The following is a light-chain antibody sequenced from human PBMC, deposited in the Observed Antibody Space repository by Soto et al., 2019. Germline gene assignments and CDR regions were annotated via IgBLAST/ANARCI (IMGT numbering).Light chain of an antibody. V-gene: IGKV1-5*03. CDR3: QQYNRYSVT. Sequence: DIQMTQSPSTLSASVGDRVTITCRASQSISSWLAWYQQKPGKAPKLLIYKASSLESGVPSRFNGSGSGTEFTLTISSLPPDDFAPYYCQQYNRYSVTFGQGTKVDIK. CDR1: QSISSW. CDR2: KAS. J-gene: IGKJ1*01.